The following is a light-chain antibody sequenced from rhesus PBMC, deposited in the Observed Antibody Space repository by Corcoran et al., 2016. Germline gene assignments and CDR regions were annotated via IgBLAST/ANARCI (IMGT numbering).Light chain of an antibody. V-gene: IGLV2-11*01. Sequence: QSVPIQSPSVSGSLGQSITISCTGTGSDSGRYDFVSWYRQQPGTTAKLIMFNVNMRPLGVSDRFSGSKSGDTASLTISGLKAEDETDYYCSSYEASDTYIFGVGTRLSVL. J-gene: IGLJ1*01. CDR3: SSYEASDTYI. CDR1: GSDSGRYDF. CDR2: NVN.